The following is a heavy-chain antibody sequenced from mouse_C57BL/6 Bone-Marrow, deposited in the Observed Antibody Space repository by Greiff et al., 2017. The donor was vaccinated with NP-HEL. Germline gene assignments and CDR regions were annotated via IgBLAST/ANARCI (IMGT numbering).Heavy chain of an antibody. CDR1: GYTFTSYW. Sequence: QVQLQQSGAELVKPGASVKMSCKASGYTFTSYWLTWVKQRPGQGLEWIGDIYPGSGSTNYNEKFKSKATLTVDTSSSTAYMQLSSLTSEDSAVYYCARKGAGAMDYWGQGTSVTVSS. J-gene: IGHJ4*01. CDR2: IYPGSGST. V-gene: IGHV1-55*01. CDR3: ARKGAGAMDY.